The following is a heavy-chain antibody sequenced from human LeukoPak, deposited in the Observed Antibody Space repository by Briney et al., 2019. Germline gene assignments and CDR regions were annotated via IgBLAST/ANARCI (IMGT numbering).Heavy chain of an antibody. J-gene: IGHJ6*03. CDR1: GGSISSYY. CDR3: AREFRVYYYMDV. CDR2: IHYSGST. V-gene: IGHV4-59*01. Sequence: SETLSLTCTVSGGSISSYYWGWIRQPPGKGLEWIGYIHYSGSTNYNPSLKSRVTISVDTSKNQFSLKLSSVTAADTAVYYCAREFRVYYYMDVWGKGTTVTVSS.